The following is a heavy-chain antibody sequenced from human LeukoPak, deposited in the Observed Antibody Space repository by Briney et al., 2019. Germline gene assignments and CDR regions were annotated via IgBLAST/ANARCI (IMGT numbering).Heavy chain of an antibody. D-gene: IGHD1-26*01. V-gene: IGHV6-1*01. CDR1: GDSVSSKSAA. Sequence: SQTLSLTCAISGDSVSSKSAAWNWIRQSPSRGLEWLGRTYYRSKWSSGYAESVKSRITINPDTSKNQFSLQLNSVTPEDTAVYYCARDALGAPAPYYYGMDVWGQGTTVTVSS. J-gene: IGHJ6*02. CDR3: ARDALGAPAPYYYGMDV. CDR2: TYYRSKWSS.